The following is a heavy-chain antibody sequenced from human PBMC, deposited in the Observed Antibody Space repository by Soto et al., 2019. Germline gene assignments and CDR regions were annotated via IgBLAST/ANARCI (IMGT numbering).Heavy chain of an antibody. CDR1: GFTFSSYE. CDR3: APIRRDIVVVVAAPS. D-gene: IGHD2-15*01. CDR2: ISSSGSTI. J-gene: IGHJ5*02. Sequence: GGSLRLSCAASGFTFSSYEMNWVRQAPGKGLEWVSYISSSGSTIYYADSVKGRFTISRDNAKNSLYLQMNSLRAEDTAVYYCAPIRRDIVVVVAAPSWGQGTLVTVSS. V-gene: IGHV3-48*03.